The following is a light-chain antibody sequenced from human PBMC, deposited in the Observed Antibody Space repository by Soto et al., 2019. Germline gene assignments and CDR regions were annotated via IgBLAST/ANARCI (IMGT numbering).Light chain of an antibody. J-gene: IGKJ1*01. V-gene: IGKV1-27*01. Sequence: DIQMTQSPSSLSASVGDRVTITCRASRGISNYLAWYQQKPGKVPKLLIYAASTLQSGVPSRFSGSGSDTDFTLTIRSLQPEDVATFYCHHYNSAPPAFGQGTKVEIK. CDR1: RGISNY. CDR2: AAS. CDR3: HHYNSAPPA.